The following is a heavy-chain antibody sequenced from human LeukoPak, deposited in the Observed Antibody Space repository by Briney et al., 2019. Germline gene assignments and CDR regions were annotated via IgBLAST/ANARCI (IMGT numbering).Heavy chain of an antibody. Sequence: SVKVSCKASGGTFSSYAISWVRQAPGQGLEWMGGIIPIFGTANYAQKFQGRVTITADESTSTAYMELSSLRSDDTAVYYCARDRKRGIVVVTDAFDIWGQGTMVTVSS. CDR3: ARDRKRGIVVVTDAFDI. D-gene: IGHD3-22*01. CDR1: GGTFSSYA. CDR2: IIPIFGTA. J-gene: IGHJ3*02. V-gene: IGHV1-69*13.